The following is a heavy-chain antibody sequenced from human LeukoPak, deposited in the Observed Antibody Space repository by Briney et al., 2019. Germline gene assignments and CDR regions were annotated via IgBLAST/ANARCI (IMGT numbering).Heavy chain of an antibody. D-gene: IGHD3-9*01. CDR2: ISGSGGST. V-gene: IGHV3-23*01. CDR1: GFTFSSYA. CDR3: AKSREGILTGYPDDYFDY. Sequence: GGSLRLSCAASGFTFSSYAMSWVRQAPGKGLEWVSPISGSGGSTYYADSVKGRFTISRDNSKTTLYLQMNSLRAEDTAVYYCAKSREGILTGYPDDYFDYWGQGTLVTVSS. J-gene: IGHJ4*02.